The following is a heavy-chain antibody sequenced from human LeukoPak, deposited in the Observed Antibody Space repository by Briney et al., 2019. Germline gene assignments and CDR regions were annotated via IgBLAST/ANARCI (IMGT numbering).Heavy chain of an antibody. Sequence: GESLKISFQGSGCGFTSYWIGWGRPMPGKGMEWMGIIYPGDSDTRYSPSFQGQVTISADKSISTAYLQWSSLKASDTAMYYCARGVVVPAAMGYFDYWGQGTLVTVSS. CDR2: IYPGDSDT. V-gene: IGHV5-51*01. CDR3: ARGVVVPAAMGYFDY. CDR1: GCGFTSYW. J-gene: IGHJ4*02. D-gene: IGHD2-2*01.